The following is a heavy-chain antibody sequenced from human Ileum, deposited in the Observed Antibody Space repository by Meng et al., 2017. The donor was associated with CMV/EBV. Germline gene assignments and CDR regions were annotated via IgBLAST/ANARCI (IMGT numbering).Heavy chain of an antibody. Sequence: QGRLQQGGGGVLEHSETLSLPCGVYGGSFSNYYWSWIRQSPGKGLEWIGEIHPSGSTYYNPSLNSRVTMSVDTSKNQFSLNLRSVTAADTAVYYCSRGADAYKSGRSWGQGTLVTVSS. CDR1: GGSFSNYY. CDR3: SRGADAYKSGRS. V-gene: IGHV4-34*01. CDR2: IHPSGST. J-gene: IGHJ5*02. D-gene: IGHD5-24*01.